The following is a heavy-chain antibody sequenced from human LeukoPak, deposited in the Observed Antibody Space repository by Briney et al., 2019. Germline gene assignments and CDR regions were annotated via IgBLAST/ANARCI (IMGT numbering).Heavy chain of an antibody. D-gene: IGHD5-18*01. J-gene: IGHJ6*02. CDR2: INSDGSIT. Sequence: GGSLGLSCAASGFTFTTYWMHWVRQAPGKGLVWVSHINSDGSITSYADSVKGRFTISRDNAKNTLYLQMNSLRAEDTAVYYCARDAVDTANAVWGQGTTVTVSS. V-gene: IGHV3-74*01. CDR3: ARDAVDTANAV. CDR1: GFTFTTYW.